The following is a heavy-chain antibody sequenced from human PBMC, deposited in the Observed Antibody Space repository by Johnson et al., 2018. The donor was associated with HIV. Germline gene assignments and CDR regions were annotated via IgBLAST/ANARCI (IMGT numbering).Heavy chain of an antibody. Sequence: QVQLVESGGGVVQPGGSLRLSCAASGFTFSSYGMHWVRQAPGKGLEWVAFIRYDGRNKYYPDSVKGRFTISRDNSKYTLYLHMNSLRAEDTAVYYCAKLGGEDGFDIWGQGTMVTVSS. CDR3: AKLGGEDGFDI. CDR2: IRYDGRNK. D-gene: IGHD2-21*01. CDR1: GFTFSSYG. V-gene: IGHV3-30*02. J-gene: IGHJ3*02.